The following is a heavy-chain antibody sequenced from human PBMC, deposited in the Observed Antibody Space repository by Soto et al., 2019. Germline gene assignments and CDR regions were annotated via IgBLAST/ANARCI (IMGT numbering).Heavy chain of an antibody. V-gene: IGHV4-31*03. J-gene: IGHJ5*02. Sequence: QVQLQESGPGLVKPSQTLSLTCTVSGGSISSGGYYWSWIRQHPGKGLEWIGYIYYSGSTYYNPSLKSRVTISVDTSKNQFSLKLSSVTAADTAVYYCARGSYYDFCSGYYMNWFDPWGQGTLVTVSS. CDR1: GGSISSGGYY. CDR2: IYYSGST. D-gene: IGHD3-3*01. CDR3: ARGSYYDFCSGYYMNWFDP.